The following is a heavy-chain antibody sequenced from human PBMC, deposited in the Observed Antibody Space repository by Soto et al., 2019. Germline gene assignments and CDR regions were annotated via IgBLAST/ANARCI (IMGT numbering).Heavy chain of an antibody. CDR1: GFTFSTYW. Sequence: EVQLVDSGGDLVQPGGSLRLSCAASGFTFSTYWMSWVRQAPGKGLEWMANIDPDGSQKYYVDSVKGRFTISRDNAKNSLYLQMNSLRAEDTAVYYCARDMGPSGAYGYWGQGTLVTVSS. CDR2: IDPDGSQK. J-gene: IGHJ4*02. CDR3: ARDMGPSGAYGY. V-gene: IGHV3-7*03. D-gene: IGHD1-26*01.